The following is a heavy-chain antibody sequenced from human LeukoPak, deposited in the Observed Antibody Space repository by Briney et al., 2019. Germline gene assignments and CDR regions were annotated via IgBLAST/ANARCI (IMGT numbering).Heavy chain of an antibody. V-gene: IGHV3-21*01. D-gene: IGHD6-19*01. CDR3: TRGPTLIGVAGTWPLDY. Sequence: GGSLRLSCAASGFTFSDYSMNWVRQAPGKGLEWVSSISRGSTYKYYADSLQGRLTLSRDNAKNSLYLQVNSLRAEDSAVYYCTRGPTLIGVAGTWPLDYWGQGTLVIVSS. CDR2: ISRGSTYK. J-gene: IGHJ4*02. CDR1: GFTFSDYS.